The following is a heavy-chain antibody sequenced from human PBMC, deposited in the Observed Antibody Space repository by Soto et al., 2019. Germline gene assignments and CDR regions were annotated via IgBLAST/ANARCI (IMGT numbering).Heavy chain of an antibody. D-gene: IGHD5-12*01. J-gene: IGHJ4*02. CDR3: ARGGGYDPFDY. CDR2: IYHSGST. V-gene: IGHV4-30-2*01. CDR1: GGSISSGGYS. Sequence: SETLSLTCAVSGGSISSGGYSWSWIRQPPGKGLEWIGYIYHSGSTYYNPSLKSRVTISVDRSKNQLSLKLSSVTAADTAVYYCARGGGYDPFDYWGQGTLVTVPS.